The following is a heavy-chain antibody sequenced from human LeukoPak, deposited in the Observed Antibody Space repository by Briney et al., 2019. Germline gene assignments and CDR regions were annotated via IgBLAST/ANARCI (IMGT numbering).Heavy chain of an antibody. D-gene: IGHD2-2*02. CDR2: ISSSSSYI. J-gene: IGHJ6*03. Sequence: PGGSLRLSCAASGFTFSSYSMNWVRQAPGKGLEWVSSISSSSSYIYYADSVKGRFTISRDNAKNSLYLQMNSLRAEDTAVYYCAKELLGYCSSTSCYRDDYCYYMDVWGKGTTVTVSS. CDR1: GFTFSSYS. V-gene: IGHV3-21*01. CDR3: AKELLGYCSSTSCYRDDYCYYMDV.